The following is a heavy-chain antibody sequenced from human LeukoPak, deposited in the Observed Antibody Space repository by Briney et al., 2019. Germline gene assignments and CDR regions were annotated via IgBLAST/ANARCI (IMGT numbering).Heavy chain of an antibody. V-gene: IGHV4-39*01. CDR2: FSYSGNI. J-gene: IGHJ6*03. CDR1: GASINSGTYY. CDR3: ARRLNDILTGSDAPGYYYYMDV. D-gene: IGHD3-9*01. Sequence: PSETLSLTCTVSGASINSGTYYWGWVRQPPGKGLEWIGTFSYSGNIYYNPSLKSRVTISVDTSKNQFSLKLSSVTAADTAVYYCARRLNDILTGSDAPGYYYYMDVWGKGTTVTISS.